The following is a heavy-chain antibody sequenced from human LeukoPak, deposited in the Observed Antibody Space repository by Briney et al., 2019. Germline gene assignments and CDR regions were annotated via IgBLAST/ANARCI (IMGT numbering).Heavy chain of an antibody. CDR3: ARGFFGSGYLSVQF. D-gene: IGHD3-22*01. CDR1: GYTFTSYY. V-gene: IGHV1-46*01. J-gene: IGHJ1*01. Sequence: GASVKVSCTASGYTFTSYYMHWVRQAPGQGLEWMGLSHPSGGTTDYAQKFQGRVTMTRDMSTSTFYMELSSLRSEDTAVYCCARGFFGSGYLSVQFWGQGTLVTVSS. CDR2: SHPSGGTT.